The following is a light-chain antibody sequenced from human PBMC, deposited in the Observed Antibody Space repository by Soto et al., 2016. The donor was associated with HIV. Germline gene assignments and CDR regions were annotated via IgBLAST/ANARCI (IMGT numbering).Light chain of an antibody. J-gene: IGKJ5*01. CDR2: DAS. CDR3: QQYDNLPIT. CDR1: ESISSW. V-gene: IGKV1-33*01. Sequence: DIQMTQSPSTLSASVGDRVTITCRASESISSWLAWYQQKPGKAPKLLIYDASNLETGVPSRFSGSGSGTDFTFTISSLQPDDIATYYCQQYDNLPITFGQGTRLXIK.